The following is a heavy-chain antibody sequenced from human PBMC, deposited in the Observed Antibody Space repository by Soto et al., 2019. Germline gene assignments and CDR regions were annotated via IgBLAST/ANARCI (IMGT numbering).Heavy chain of an antibody. J-gene: IGHJ6*02. CDR1: GVSINSYY. CDR2: IYSSGST. Sequence: SETLSLTCTVSGVSINSYYWIWIRQPPGKGLEWIGHIYSSGSTNYNPSLKTRVTMSLDTSKNQFSLKLNSVSAADTAVYYCARHRVDYDSSGYYYYDYGMDVWGQGTTVTVSS. V-gene: IGHV4-59*01. CDR3: ARHRVDYDSSGYYYYDYGMDV. D-gene: IGHD3-22*01.